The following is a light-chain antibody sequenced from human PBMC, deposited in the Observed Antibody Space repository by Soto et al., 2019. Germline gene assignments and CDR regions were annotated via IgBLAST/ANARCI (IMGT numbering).Light chain of an antibody. CDR3: QQYGSSPGT. J-gene: IGKJ1*01. Sequence: IVLSQSPGTLSLSPGQRVTLSCRASQSVSSSYLAWYQHKPGQAPRLLIYGASSRATGIPDRFSGSGSGTDFTLTISRLEPEDFAVYYCQQYGSSPGTFGQGTKVEIK. CDR2: GAS. CDR1: QSVSSSY. V-gene: IGKV3-20*01.